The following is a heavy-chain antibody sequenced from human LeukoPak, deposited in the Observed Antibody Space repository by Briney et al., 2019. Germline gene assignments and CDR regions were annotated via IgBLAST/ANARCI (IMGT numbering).Heavy chain of an antibody. CDR3: ASSWKNSGSYYFDY. Sequence: SETLSLTCTVSGGSISSYYWSWIRQPAGKGLEWIGRIYTSGSTNYNPSLKSRVTMSVDTSKNQFSLKLSSVTAADTAVYYCASSWKNSGSYYFDYWGQGTLVTVSS. V-gene: IGHV4-4*07. CDR2: IYTSGST. D-gene: IGHD1-26*01. CDR1: GGSISSYY. J-gene: IGHJ4*02.